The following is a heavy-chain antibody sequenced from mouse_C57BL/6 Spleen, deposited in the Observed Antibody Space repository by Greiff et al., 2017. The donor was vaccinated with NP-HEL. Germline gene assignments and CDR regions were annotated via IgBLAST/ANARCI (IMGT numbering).Heavy chain of an antibody. V-gene: IGHV14-2*01. CDR3: ARPFITTVDYAMDY. CDR1: GFNIKDYY. Sequence: DVKLQESGAELVKPGASVKLSCTASGFNIKDYYMHWVKQRTEQGLEWIGRIDPEDGETKYAPKFQGKATITADTSSNTAYLQLSSLTSEDTAVYYCARPFITTVDYAMDYWGQGTSVTVSS. D-gene: IGHD1-1*01. CDR2: IDPEDGET. J-gene: IGHJ4*01.